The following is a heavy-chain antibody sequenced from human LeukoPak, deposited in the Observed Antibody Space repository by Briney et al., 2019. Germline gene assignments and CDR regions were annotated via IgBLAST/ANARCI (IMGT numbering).Heavy chain of an antibody. J-gene: IGHJ4*02. D-gene: IGHD3-16*01. Sequence: SETLSLTCTVSGGSISSGSYYWSWIRQPAGKGLEWIGRIYTSGSTNYNPSLRSRVTISVDKSNNQFSLKLSSVTAADTAVYYCARDLRGMVDYWGQGTLVTVSS. V-gene: IGHV4-61*02. CDR1: GGSISSGSYY. CDR3: ARDLRGMVDY. CDR2: IYTSGST.